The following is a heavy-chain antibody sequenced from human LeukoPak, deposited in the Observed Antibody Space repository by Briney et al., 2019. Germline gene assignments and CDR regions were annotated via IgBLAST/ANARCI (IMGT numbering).Heavy chain of an antibody. J-gene: IGHJ4*02. D-gene: IGHD3-10*01. V-gene: IGHV3-9*01. Sequence: GRSLRLSCAASGFTFDDYAMHWVRRAPGKGLEWVSGISWNSGSIGYADSVKGRFTISRDNAKNSLYLQMNSLRAEDTALYYCAKGPHYYGSGSHYYFDYWGQGTLVTVSS. CDR3: AKGPHYYGSGSHYYFDY. CDR1: GFTFDDYA. CDR2: ISWNSGSI.